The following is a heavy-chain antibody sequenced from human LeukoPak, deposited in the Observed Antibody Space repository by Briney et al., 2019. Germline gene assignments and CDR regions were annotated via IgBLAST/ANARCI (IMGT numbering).Heavy chain of an antibody. CDR1: GGSFSGYY. Sequence: SETLSLTCAVYGGSFSGYYWSWLRQPPGKGLEWIGEINHSGSTNYNPSLTSRVTISVDTSKNQFSLKLSSVAAADTAVYHCARGCCSSTSCYPFDYWGQGTLVTVSS. CDR2: INHSGST. J-gene: IGHJ4*02. V-gene: IGHV4-34*01. CDR3: ARGCCSSTSCYPFDY. D-gene: IGHD2-2*01.